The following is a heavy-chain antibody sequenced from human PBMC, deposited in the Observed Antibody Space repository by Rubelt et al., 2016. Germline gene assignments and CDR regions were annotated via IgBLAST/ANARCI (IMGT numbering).Heavy chain of an antibody. J-gene: IGHJ4*02. V-gene: IGHV3-33*01. D-gene: IGHD4-17*01. Sequence: QVQLVESGGGVVQPGRSLRLSCAASGITFSTYNIHWVRQAPGRGLEWVAIIRYDVSNQYYADSVKGRFTISRDNSKNTLYLQINSLSAEDTAVYYCVSDPRDGDYTLDYWGQGTLVTVSS. CDR1: GITFSTYN. CDR2: IRYDVSNQ. CDR3: VSDPRDGDYTLDY.